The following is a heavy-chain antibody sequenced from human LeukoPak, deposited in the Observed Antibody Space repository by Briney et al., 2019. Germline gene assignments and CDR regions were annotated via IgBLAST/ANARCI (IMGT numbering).Heavy chain of an antibody. CDR2: IRSKAYGGTT. J-gene: IGHJ4*02. D-gene: IGHD4-17*01. CDR1: GFTFGDYA. V-gene: IGHV3-49*03. Sequence: GGSLRLSCTASGFTFGDYAMSWFRQAPGKGLEWVSFIRSKAYGGTTEYAASVKGRFTISRDDSKSIAYLQMNSLKTEDTAVYYCTRDRDRLRLDYWGQGTLVTVSS. CDR3: TRDRDRLRLDY.